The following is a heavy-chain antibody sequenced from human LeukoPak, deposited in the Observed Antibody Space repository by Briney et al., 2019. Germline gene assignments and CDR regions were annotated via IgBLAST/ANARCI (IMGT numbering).Heavy chain of an antibody. D-gene: IGHD7-27*01. CDR2: ISGSSTYI. CDR1: GFTVSSNY. J-gene: IGHJ3*02. Sequence: PGGSLRLSCAASGFTVSSNYMSWVRQAPGKGLEWVSSISGSSTYIYYADSVKGRFTISRDNAKNSLYLQINSLRAEDTAVYYCASAQVNWGLGRAFDIWGQGTMVTVSS. V-gene: IGHV3-21*01. CDR3: ASAQVNWGLGRAFDI.